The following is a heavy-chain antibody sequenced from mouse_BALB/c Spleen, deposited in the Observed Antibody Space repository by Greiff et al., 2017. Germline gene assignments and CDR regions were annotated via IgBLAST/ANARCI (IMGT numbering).Heavy chain of an antibody. D-gene: IGHD2-4*01. J-gene: IGHJ2*01. CDR3: TRNGDYDNY. CDR1: GYTFTSYW. V-gene: IGHV1S127*01. Sequence: QVQLKQPGAELVKPGASVKMSCKASGYTFTSYWMHWVKQRPGQGLEWIGVIDPSDSYTSYNQKFKGKATLTVDTSSSTAYMQLSSLTSEDSAVYYCTRNGDYDNYWGQGTTLTVSS. CDR2: IDPSDSYT.